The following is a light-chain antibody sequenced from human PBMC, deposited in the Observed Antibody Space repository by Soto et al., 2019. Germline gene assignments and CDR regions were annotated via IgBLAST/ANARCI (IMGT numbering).Light chain of an antibody. J-gene: IGLJ1*01. CDR2: SVS. CDR3: RSSTSSSTYL. CDR1: SSDVGAYSS. V-gene: IGLV2-14*03. Sequence: QSALTQPASVSGSPGQSITISCTGTSSDVGAYSSVSWYQQHPDKAPKLIIYSVSYRSSGVSDRFSGSKSDNTASLTISGLHTEDEADYYCRSSTSSSTYLFGTGTKLTVL.